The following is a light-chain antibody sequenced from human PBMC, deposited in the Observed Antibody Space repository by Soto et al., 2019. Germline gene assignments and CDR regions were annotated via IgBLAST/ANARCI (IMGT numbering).Light chain of an antibody. CDR3: QQYKKWPRT. CDR1: QSVSNN. V-gene: IGKV3-15*01. Sequence: EIVLTQSPGTLSLSPGERATLSCRASQSVSNNYLAWYQQKPGQAPRLLIYGASTRATGIPARFSGSGSGTEFTLTISSLQSEDFAVYYCQQYKKWPRTFGHGTKVDIK. J-gene: IGKJ1*01. CDR2: GAS.